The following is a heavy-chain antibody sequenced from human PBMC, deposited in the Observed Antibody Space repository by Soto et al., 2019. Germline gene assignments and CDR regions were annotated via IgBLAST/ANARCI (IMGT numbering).Heavy chain of an antibody. CDR1: GFTFGTYA. V-gene: IGHV3-33*01. Sequence: GGSLRLSCAASGFTFGTYAMHWVRQAPGKGLGWVAVIYYDGSNRYYGDAVKGRYTISRDNSKSTLYLQMSSLRAEDTAVYYCARAFCNNGVCHYLFDFWGQGTLVPVPS. J-gene: IGHJ4*01. D-gene: IGHD2-8*01. CDR2: IYYDGSNR. CDR3: ARAFCNNGVCHYLFDF.